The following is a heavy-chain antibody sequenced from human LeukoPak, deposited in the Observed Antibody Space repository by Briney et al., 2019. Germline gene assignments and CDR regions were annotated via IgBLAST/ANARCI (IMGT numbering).Heavy chain of an antibody. Sequence: GGPLRLSCEACGFTFRDYSMNGVRQAPGKGAEGFSSFSCRNGRTYYEDSVKGRFTISRDNAKNTLYLQMTSLRAEATAVYYCAGRYCTNGVCPFDYWGQGTLVTVSS. CDR2: FSCRNGRT. CDR3: AGRYCTNGVCPFDY. J-gene: IGHJ4*02. V-gene: IGHV3-21*01. D-gene: IGHD2-8*01. CDR1: GFTFRDYS.